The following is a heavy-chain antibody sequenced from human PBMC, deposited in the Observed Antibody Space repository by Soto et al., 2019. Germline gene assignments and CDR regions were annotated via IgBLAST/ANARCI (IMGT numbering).Heavy chain of an antibody. CDR3: ARVVRFCSSPSCRGRNWFDP. CDR2: MFYVGAT. D-gene: IGHD2-2*01. CDR1: GCSISSGDYY. V-gene: IGHV4-30-4*01. J-gene: IGHJ5*02. Sequence: QVQLQESGPGLVEPSQTLSLTCSVFGCSISSGDYYWSWIRQPPGKGLECIGDMFYVGATYYNPSLKSRFILSVETSKNQYSVKLNTVTAADTAVYHCARVVRFCSSPSCRGRNWFDPWGQGTLVTVTS.